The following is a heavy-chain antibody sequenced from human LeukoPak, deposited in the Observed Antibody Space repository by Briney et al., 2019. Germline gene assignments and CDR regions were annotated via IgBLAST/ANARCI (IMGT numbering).Heavy chain of an antibody. Sequence: SETLSLTCTVSGGSISSGTYYWGWIRQSPGKGLEWIGSIYHTWSTYYNPSLKSRVTMSVDTSKNQFSLKLSSVTAADTDGDYCAGGKDYRCGELFLSYWGQGTLVTVSA. V-gene: IGHV4-39*07. CDR1: GGSISSGTYY. CDR3: AGGKDYRCGELFLSY. CDR2: IYHTWST. D-gene: IGHD3-10*01. J-gene: IGHJ4*02.